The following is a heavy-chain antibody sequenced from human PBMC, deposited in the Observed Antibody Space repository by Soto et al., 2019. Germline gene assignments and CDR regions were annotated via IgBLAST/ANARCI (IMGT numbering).Heavy chain of an antibody. Sequence: QVQLVQSGAEVKKPGSSVKVSCKASGGTFSSYAIRWVRQAPGQGLERMGGIIPIFGTANYAQKFQGRVKVTANEPTSTAYRELRRMKSDTTALYYCARNWYGDYECYFDYWGPGTLVTVSS. D-gene: IGHD4-17*01. V-gene: IGHV1-69*12. J-gene: IGHJ4*02. CDR3: ARNWYGDYECYFDY. CDR2: IIPIFGTA. CDR1: GGTFSSYA.